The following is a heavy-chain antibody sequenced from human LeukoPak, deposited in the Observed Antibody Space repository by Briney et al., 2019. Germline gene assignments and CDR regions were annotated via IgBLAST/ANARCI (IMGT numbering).Heavy chain of an antibody. J-gene: IGHJ4*02. D-gene: IGHD4-11*01. V-gene: IGHV4-34*01. CDR2: INHSGSA. Sequence: LETLSLTCAVSGGSFSGYYWTWIRQPPGKGLEWIGEINHSGSATYNPSPMSRVTISLDTSKNHFSLNLSSVTAADTAVYYCARGQGTVTTHWGQGTLVTVSS. CDR3: ARGQGTVTTH. CDR1: GGSFSGYY.